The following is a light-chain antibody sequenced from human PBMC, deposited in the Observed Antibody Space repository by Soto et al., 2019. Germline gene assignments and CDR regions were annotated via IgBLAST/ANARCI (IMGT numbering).Light chain of an antibody. CDR2: DAF. J-gene: IGKJ4*01. CDR1: QSIYNE. Sequence: ETGLTQSPCTLSLSPGERATLSCRASQSIYNELAWYQQKPGQAPRLLIYDAFNRATGIPTRFSGGGSGTDFTLTISSLQPEDFAVYYCQQRKHWPLTFGGGTKVEI. CDR3: QQRKHWPLT. V-gene: IGKV3-11*01.